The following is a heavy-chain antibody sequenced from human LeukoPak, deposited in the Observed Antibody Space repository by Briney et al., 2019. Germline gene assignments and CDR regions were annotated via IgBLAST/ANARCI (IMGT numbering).Heavy chain of an antibody. D-gene: IGHD6-13*01. CDR1: GFTFSSYE. Sequence: PGGSLRLSCAASGFTFSSYEMNWVRQAPGKGLEWVSSISSSSSYIYYADSVKGRFTISRDNAKNSLYLQMNSLRAEDTAVYYCARVGSSSWYVDYYYYMDVWGKGTTVTVSS. CDR2: ISSSSSYI. V-gene: IGHV3-21*01. CDR3: ARVGSSSWYVDYYYYMDV. J-gene: IGHJ6*03.